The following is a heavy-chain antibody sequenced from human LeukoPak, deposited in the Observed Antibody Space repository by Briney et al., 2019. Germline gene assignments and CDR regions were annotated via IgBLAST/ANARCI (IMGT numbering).Heavy chain of an antibody. Sequence: PSETLSLTCTVSGGSISSSSYYWSWIRQPAGKGLEWIGRIYTSGSTNYNPSLKSRVTMSIETSKNQFSLKLSSVTAADTAVYYCARADYDAIGSDYWGQGTQVTVSS. J-gene: IGHJ4*02. D-gene: IGHD4-17*01. CDR3: ARADYDAIGSDY. V-gene: IGHV4-61*02. CDR1: GGSISSSSYY. CDR2: IYTSGST.